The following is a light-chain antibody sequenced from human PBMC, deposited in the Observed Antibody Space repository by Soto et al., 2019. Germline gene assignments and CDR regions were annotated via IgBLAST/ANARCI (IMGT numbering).Light chain of an antibody. CDR1: QSVSSSY. Sequence: EIVLTQSPGTLSLSPGERATLSCRASQSVSSSYLAWYQQKPGQAPRLLIHGASSRATGIPDRYSGSGSGTDFTLTISRLEPEDFAVYYCQQYGSSTAVTFGGGTKVEIK. CDR3: QQYGSSTAVT. V-gene: IGKV3-20*01. J-gene: IGKJ4*01. CDR2: GAS.